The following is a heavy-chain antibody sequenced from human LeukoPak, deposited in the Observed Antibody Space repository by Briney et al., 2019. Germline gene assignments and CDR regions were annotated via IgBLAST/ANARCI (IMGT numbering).Heavy chain of an antibody. J-gene: IGHJ6*03. V-gene: IGHV3-33*01. CDR3: ARDHRPEIQYYYMDV. D-gene: IGHD1-14*01. CDR2: LLYDGNTK. CDR1: GFSLSNYG. Sequence: PGGSLRLSCAASGFSLSNYGMHWVRQAPGKGLEWVAALLYDGNTKHYADSVKGRFIISRDISKNTFYLQMNSLTAEDTAVYYCARDHRPEIQYYYMDVWGKGTTVAVSS.